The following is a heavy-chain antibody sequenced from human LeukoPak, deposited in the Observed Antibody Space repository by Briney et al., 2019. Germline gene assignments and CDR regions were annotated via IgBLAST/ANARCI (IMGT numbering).Heavy chain of an antibody. J-gene: IGHJ4*02. D-gene: IGHD6-19*01. CDR1: GFTVSSNY. Sequence: GGSLRLSCEASGFTVSSNYMSWVRQAPGKGLEWVSLISGDGGSTFYADSVKGRFTISRDNSKNSLYLQMNSLRSDDTALYYCARESESSGWYDYWGQGTLVTVSS. CDR2: ISGDGGST. V-gene: IGHV3-43*02. CDR3: ARESESSGWYDY.